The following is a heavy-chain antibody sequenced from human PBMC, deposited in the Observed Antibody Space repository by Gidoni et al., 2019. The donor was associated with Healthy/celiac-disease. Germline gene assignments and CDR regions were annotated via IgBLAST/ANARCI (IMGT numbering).Heavy chain of an antibody. D-gene: IGHD6-19*01. CDR1: GYTSTAYY. J-gene: IGHJ6*02. CDR3: ASTARQWLWYYYYGMDV. Sequence: QVQLVQSGAEVKKPGASVKVSCKASGYTSTAYYMHWVRQAPGQGLEWMGWINPNSGGTNYAQKFQGRVTMTRDTSISTAYKELSRLRSDDTAVYYWASTARQWLWYYYYGMDVWGQGTTVTVSS. CDR2: INPNSGGT. V-gene: IGHV1-2*02.